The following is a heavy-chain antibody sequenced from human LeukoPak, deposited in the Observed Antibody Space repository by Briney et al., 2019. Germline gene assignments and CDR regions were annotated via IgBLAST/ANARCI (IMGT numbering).Heavy chain of an antibody. Sequence: PGGSLRLSCAASGFTFDDYAMHWVRQAPGKGLEWVSGISWNSGSIGYADSVKGRFTISRDNAKNSLYLQMNSLRAEDTALYYCAKDNRQYYETGGYFDYWGQGTLVTVSS. D-gene: IGHD3-22*01. J-gene: IGHJ4*02. CDR3: AKDNRQYYETGGYFDY. CDR1: GFTFDDYA. V-gene: IGHV3-9*01. CDR2: ISWNSGSI.